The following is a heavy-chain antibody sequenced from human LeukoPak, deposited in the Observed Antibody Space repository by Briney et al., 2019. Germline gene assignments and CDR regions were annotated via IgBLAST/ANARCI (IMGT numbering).Heavy chain of an antibody. J-gene: IGHJ4*02. V-gene: IGHV3-30-3*01. Sequence: GGSLRLSCAASGFTFSSYAMHWVRQAPGKGLEWVALVSYDGSNKYYADSVKGRFTISRDNSKNTLYLQMNSLTAEDTAVYYCARGQDGDYGGYYFDYWGQGTLVTVSS. D-gene: IGHD4-17*01. CDR2: VSYDGSNK. CDR3: ARGQDGDYGGYYFDY. CDR1: GFTFSSYA.